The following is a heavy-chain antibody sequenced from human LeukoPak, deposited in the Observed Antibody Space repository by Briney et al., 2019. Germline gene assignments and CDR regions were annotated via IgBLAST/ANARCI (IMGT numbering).Heavy chain of an antibody. CDR2: MNPNSGNT. V-gene: IGHV1-8*02. CDR3: ARGRRDYYGSGKDYYFDY. J-gene: IGHJ4*02. D-gene: IGHD3-10*01. Sequence: VASVKVSCKASGYTFTSYGISWVRQATGQGLEWMGWMNPNSGNTGYAQKFQGRVTMTRSTSISTAYMELSSLRSEDTAEYYCARGRRDYYGSGKDYYFDYWGQGTLVTVSS. CDR1: GYTFTSYG.